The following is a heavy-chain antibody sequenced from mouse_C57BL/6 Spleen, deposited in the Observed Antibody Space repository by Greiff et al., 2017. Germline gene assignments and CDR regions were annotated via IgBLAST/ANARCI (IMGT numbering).Heavy chain of an antibody. CDR2: INPSSGYT. D-gene: IGHD2-4*01. CDR1: GYTFTSYW. J-gene: IGHJ2*01. Sequence: QVQLQQSGAELAKPGASVKLSCKASGYTFTSYWLPWVKQRPGQGLEWIGYINPSSGYTKYNQKFKDKATLTADKSSSTAYMQLSSLTYEDSAVYYCARDDYDDGYYFDYWGQGTTLTVSS. V-gene: IGHV1-7*01. CDR3: ARDDYDDGYYFDY.